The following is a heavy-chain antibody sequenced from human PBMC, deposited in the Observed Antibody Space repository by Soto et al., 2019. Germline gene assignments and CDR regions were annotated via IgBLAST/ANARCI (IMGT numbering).Heavy chain of an antibody. D-gene: IGHD1-26*01. V-gene: IGHV1-2*02. Sequence: ASVKVSCKASGYTFTGYYIHWMRQAPGQGLEWMGWINPKSGGAHYAQKFKGRVTMTRDTSINTLYMEMSRLKSDDTAVYYCARYGEGAVYSYNYGFAVWGQGTTGPV. CDR1: GYTFTGYY. CDR2: INPKSGGA. J-gene: IGHJ6*02. CDR3: ARYGEGAVYSYNYGFAV.